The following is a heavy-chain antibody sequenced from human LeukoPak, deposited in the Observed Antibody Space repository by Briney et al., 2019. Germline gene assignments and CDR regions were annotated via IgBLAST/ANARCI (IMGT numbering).Heavy chain of an antibody. V-gene: IGHV1-69*05. D-gene: IGHD3-9*01. CDR3: ARERAADILTGALDY. CDR1: GGTFSSYA. CDR2: IIPIFGTA. J-gene: IGHJ4*02. Sequence: GASVKVSCKASGGTFSSYAISWVRQAPGQGLEWMGGIIPIFGTANYAQKFQGRVTITTDESTSTAYMELSSLRSEDTAVYYCARERAADILTGALDYWGQGTLVTVSS.